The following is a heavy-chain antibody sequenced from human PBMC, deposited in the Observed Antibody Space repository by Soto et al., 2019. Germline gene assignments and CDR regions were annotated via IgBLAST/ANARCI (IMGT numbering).Heavy chain of an antibody. CDR3: ARGWGSKWYYFDS. Sequence: QVRLQESGPGLVRPSETLSLTCTVSGVSSTSFYWSWIRQSPGKGLEWIGYIFDNGDVKYNPSLMSRLTMSIDTSKNEFSLRLKSVTAADTAMYYCARGWGSKWYYFDSWGEGTLVTVSS. D-gene: IGHD3-16*01. CDR2: IFDNGDV. CDR1: GVSSTSFY. V-gene: IGHV4-59*01. J-gene: IGHJ4*02.